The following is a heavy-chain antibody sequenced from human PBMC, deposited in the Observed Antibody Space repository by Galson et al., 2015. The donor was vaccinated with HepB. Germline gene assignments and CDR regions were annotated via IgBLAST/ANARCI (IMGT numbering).Heavy chain of an antibody. J-gene: IGHJ2*01. CDR2: IIPIFGTA. D-gene: IGHD6-19*01. CDR3: AREPRDSSGPEGYFDL. Sequence: SVKVSCKASGGTFSSYAISWVRQAPGQGLEWMGGIIPIFGTANYAQKFQGRVTITADESTSTAYMELSSLRSEDTAVYYCAREPRDSSGPEGYFDLWGRGTLVTVSS. V-gene: IGHV1-69*13. CDR1: GGTFSSYA.